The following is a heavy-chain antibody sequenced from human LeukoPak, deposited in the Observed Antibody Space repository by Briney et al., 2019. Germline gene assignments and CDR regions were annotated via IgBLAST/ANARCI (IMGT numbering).Heavy chain of an antibody. Sequence: ASVKVSCTASGYTFTSYGISWVRQAPGQGLEWMGWISAYNGNTNYAQKLQGRVTMTTDTSTSTAYMELRSLRSDDTAVYYCARASYYDFWSGYYSSTPSVDYWGQGTLVTVSS. V-gene: IGHV1-18*01. CDR3: ARASYYDFWSGYYSSTPSVDY. J-gene: IGHJ4*02. CDR2: ISAYNGNT. D-gene: IGHD3-3*01. CDR1: GYTFTSYG.